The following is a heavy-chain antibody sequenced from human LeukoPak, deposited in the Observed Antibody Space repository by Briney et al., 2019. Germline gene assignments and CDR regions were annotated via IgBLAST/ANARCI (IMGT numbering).Heavy chain of an antibody. J-gene: IGHJ4*02. D-gene: IGHD4-17*01. CDR1: RWSISRYY. Sequence: SGALSETRIVSRWSISRYYWRWLRPPPWRGLEGIGFIYYSGSTNYNTSLKRRVTISVDTSKNQFSLKLSSVTGADTAVYYCAREGYGDVAGSFDYWGQGTLVTVSS. CDR3: AREGYGDVAGSFDY. CDR2: IYYSGST. V-gene: IGHV4-59*12.